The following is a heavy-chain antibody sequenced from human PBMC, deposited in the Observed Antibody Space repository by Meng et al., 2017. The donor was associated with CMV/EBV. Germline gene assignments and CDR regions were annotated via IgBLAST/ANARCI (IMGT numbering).Heavy chain of an antibody. V-gene: IGHV3-21*01. J-gene: IGHJ6*02. CDR3: AKEVSSYGNGYYYYYGMGV. Sequence: GGSLRLSCAASGFTFSSYSMNWVRQAPGKGLEWVSSISSSSSYIYYADSMKGRFTISRDNAKNSLYLQMNSLRAEDTAVYYCAKEVSSYGNGYYYYYGMGVWGQGTTVTVSS. CDR1: GFTFSSYS. D-gene: IGHD5-18*01. CDR2: ISSSSSYI.